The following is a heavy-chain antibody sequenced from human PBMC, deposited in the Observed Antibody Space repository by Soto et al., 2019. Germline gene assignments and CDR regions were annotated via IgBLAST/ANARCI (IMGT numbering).Heavy chain of an antibody. V-gene: IGHV4-31*03. CDR2: IYYSGST. J-gene: IGHJ5*02. CDR1: GGSISSGGYY. D-gene: IGHD3-10*01. CDR3: ARDRGHSYGSGTQGPNWFDP. Sequence: SETLSLTCTVSGGSISSGGYYWSWIRQHPGKGLEWIGYIYYSGSTYYNPSLKSRVTISVDTSKNQFSLKLSSVTAADTAVYYCARDRGHSYGSGTQGPNWFDPWGQGTLVTVSS.